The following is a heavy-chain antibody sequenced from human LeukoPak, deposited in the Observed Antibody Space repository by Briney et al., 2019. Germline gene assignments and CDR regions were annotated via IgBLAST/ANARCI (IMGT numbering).Heavy chain of an antibody. Sequence: GGSLRLSCAASGFTFSSYSMNWVRQAPGKGLDWVSSISSSSSYIYYADSVKGRFTISRDNAKNSLYLQMNSLRAEDTAVYYCARDAVGYCSGGSCYSMFDYYYGMDVWGQGTTVTVSS. CDR3: ARDAVGYCSGGSCYSMFDYYYGMDV. V-gene: IGHV3-21*01. J-gene: IGHJ6*02. CDR2: ISSSSSYI. CDR1: GFTFSSYS. D-gene: IGHD2-15*01.